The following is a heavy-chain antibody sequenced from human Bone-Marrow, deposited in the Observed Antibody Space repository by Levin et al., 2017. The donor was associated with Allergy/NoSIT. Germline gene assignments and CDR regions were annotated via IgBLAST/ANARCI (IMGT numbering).Heavy chain of an antibody. V-gene: IGHV5-51*01. CDR3: ARLAGDYGEVDY. Sequence: EASVKVSCKGSGYIFSNYWIGWVRQMPGKGLEWMGIIYPGDSDTRYSPSFQGQVTISADKSISTAYLQWNSLTASDTAIYYCARLAGDYGEVDYWGQGTLVTVSP. J-gene: IGHJ4*02. CDR2: IYPGDSDT. D-gene: IGHD4-17*01. CDR1: GYIFSNYW.